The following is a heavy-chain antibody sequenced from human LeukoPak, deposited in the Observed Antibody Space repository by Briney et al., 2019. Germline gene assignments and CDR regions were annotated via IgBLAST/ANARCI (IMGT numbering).Heavy chain of an antibody. CDR2: IYYSGST. CDR3: ARAHDFWSAQPPGVDP. D-gene: IGHD3-3*01. CDR1: GGSLSSSSYY. Sequence: SETLSLTCTVSGGSLSSSSYYWGWIRQPPGKGLEWIGSIYYSGSTYHNPSLKSRVTISVDTSKNQFSLKLSSVTAADTAVYYCARAHDFWSAQPPGVDPWGQGTLVTVSS. V-gene: IGHV4-39*07. J-gene: IGHJ5*02.